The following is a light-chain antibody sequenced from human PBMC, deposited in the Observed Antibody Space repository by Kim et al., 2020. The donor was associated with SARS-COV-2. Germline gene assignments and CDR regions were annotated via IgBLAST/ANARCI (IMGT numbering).Light chain of an antibody. CDR1: QSVLYSSNNKNY. CDR3: QQYYSTPYT. J-gene: IGKJ2*01. CDR2: WAS. V-gene: IGKV4-1*01. Sequence: DIVMTQSPDSLAVSLGERATINCKSSQSVLYSSNNKNYLAWYQQKPGQPPKLLIYWASTRGSGVPDRFSGSGSGTDFTLTISSLQAEDVAVYFCQQYYSTPYTFGHGTELEIK.